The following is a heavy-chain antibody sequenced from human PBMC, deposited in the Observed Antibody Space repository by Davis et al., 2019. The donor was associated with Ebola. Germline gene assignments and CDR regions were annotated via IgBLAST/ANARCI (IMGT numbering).Heavy chain of an antibody. V-gene: IGHV4-30-4*01. Sequence: SETLSLTCTVSGGSISSGDYYWSWIRQPPGKGLEWIGYMYYSGRTYYNPSLKSRVTISEGTSKNQFSLRLSSVTAADTAVYYCARVGYDYGDYVGFDYWGQGTLVTVSS. CDR2: MYYSGRT. D-gene: IGHD4-17*01. J-gene: IGHJ4*02. CDR3: ARVGYDYGDYVGFDY. CDR1: GGSISSGDYY.